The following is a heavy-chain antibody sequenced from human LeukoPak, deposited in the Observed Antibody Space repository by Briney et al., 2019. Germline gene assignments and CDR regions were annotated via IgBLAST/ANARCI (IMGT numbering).Heavy chain of an antibody. CDR2: ISHGGST. CDR1: GGSFSGYY. V-gene: IGHV4-34*01. CDR3: ARGSMVFRFGGLGY. J-gene: IGHJ4*02. Sequence: KTSETLSLTCAVYGGSFSGYYWSWIRQPPGKGLEWIGEISHGGSTNYNPSLKSRVTISVDTSKNQFSLKLSSVTAADTAVYYCARGSMVFRFGGLGYWGQGTLVTVSS. D-gene: IGHD2/OR15-2a*01.